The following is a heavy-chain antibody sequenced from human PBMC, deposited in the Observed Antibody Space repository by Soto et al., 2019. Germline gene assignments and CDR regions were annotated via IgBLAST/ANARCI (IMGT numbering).Heavy chain of an antibody. Sequence: KIWCNGSGYTVTRYCIGSIRQMLLKGVEWMGIIYPGDSETRYSPSFQGQVTISAEKSISAAYLQWSSLKASDTAMYCGAGQEYYYDSSGYYQVSFFDYWGQGTMVTVSS. J-gene: IGHJ4*02. CDR3: AGQEYYYDSSGYYQVSFFDY. D-gene: IGHD3-22*01. V-gene: IGHV5-51*01. CDR2: IYPGDSET. CDR1: GYTVTRYC.